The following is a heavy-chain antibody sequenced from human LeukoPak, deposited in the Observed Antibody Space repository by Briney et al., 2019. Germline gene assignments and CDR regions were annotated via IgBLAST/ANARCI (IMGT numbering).Heavy chain of an antibody. J-gene: IGHJ6*04. Sequence: SETLSLTCAVSGYSISSGYYWGWIRQPPGKGLEWIGSIYHSGSTHYNPSLKSRVTISVDTSKNQFSLKLSSVTAAGTAVYYCARGPITMVRGVSLLAENYGMDVWGKGTTVTVSS. CDR3: ARGPITMVRGVSLLAENYGMDV. CDR1: GYSISSGYY. V-gene: IGHV4-38-2*01. CDR2: IYHSGST. D-gene: IGHD3-10*01.